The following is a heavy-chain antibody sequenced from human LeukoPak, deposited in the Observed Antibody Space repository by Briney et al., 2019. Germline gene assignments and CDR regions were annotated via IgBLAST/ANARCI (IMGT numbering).Heavy chain of an antibody. CDR1: GGSVSGYY. Sequence: PSETLSLTCAVYGGSVSGYYWSWIRQPPEKGLEWIGEISHRGRTHYTPSLQSRVTMSVDTSKNQFAPNLYSVTAADTAVYYCARVPLRFLEPFDYWGQGILVTVSS. CDR2: ISHRGRT. J-gene: IGHJ4*02. V-gene: IGHV4-34*01. CDR3: ARVPLRFLEPFDY. D-gene: IGHD3-3*01.